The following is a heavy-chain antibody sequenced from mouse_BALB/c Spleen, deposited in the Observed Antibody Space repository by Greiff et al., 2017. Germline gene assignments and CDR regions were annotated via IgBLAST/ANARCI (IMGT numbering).Heavy chain of an antibody. CDR3: ARGYYWYFDV. V-gene: IGHV3-6*02. CDR1: GYSITSDYA. J-gene: IGHJ1*01. CDR2: ISYDGSN. Sequence: ESGPGLVKPSQSLSLTCTVTGYSITSDYAWNWIRQFPGNKLEWMGYISYDGSNNYNPSLKNRISITRDTSKNQFFLKLNSVTTEDTATYYCARGYYWYFDVWGAGTTVTVSS.